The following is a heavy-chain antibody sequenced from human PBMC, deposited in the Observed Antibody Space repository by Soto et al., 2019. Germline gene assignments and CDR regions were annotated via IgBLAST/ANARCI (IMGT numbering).Heavy chain of an antibody. CDR1: GDSISTVDYF. J-gene: IGHJ5*01. V-gene: IGHV4-30-4*01. CDR2: IYKSATT. D-gene: IGHD2-15*01. Sequence: SETLSLTCSVSGDSISTVDYFWAWIRQPPGQALEYIGYIYKSATTYYNPSFESRVAIPLDTSKSQFSLNVTSVTAADTAVYFCARGRYCLTGRCFPNWFDSWGQGTLVTVSS. CDR3: ARGRYCLTGRCFPNWFDS.